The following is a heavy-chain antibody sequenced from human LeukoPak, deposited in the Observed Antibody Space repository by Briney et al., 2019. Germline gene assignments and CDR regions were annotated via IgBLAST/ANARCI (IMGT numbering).Heavy chain of an antibody. D-gene: IGHD3-22*01. V-gene: IGHV4-61*02. CDR2: IYTSGST. Sequence: SETLSLTCTVSGGSISSGSYYWSWIRQPAGKGLEWIGRIYTSGSTNYNPSLKSRVTISVDTSKNQFSLKLSSVTAADTAVYYCARGYFITLIVRDAFDIWGQGTMVTVSS. CDR1: GGSISSGSYY. CDR3: ARGYFITLIVRDAFDI. J-gene: IGHJ3*02.